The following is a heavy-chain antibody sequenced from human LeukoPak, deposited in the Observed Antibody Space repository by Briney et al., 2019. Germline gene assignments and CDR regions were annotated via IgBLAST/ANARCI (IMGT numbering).Heavy chain of an antibody. Sequence: AGGSLRLSCAASGFPFSRYSMNWVRQAPGKGVEWVSSISSSSSYIYYADSVKGRFTISRDNAKNSLYLQMNSLRAEDTAVYYGARDKIVGATHFDYWGQGTLVTVSS. V-gene: IGHV3-21*01. CDR1: GFPFSRYS. D-gene: IGHD1-26*01. CDR3: ARDKIVGATHFDY. CDR2: ISSSSSYI. J-gene: IGHJ4*02.